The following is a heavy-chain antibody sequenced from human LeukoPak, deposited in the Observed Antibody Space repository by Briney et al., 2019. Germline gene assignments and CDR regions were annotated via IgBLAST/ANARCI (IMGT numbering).Heavy chain of an antibody. Sequence: WASVKVSCKASGDTFTGYYMHWVRQAPGQGLEWMGWINPNSGVTNYAQKFQGRVTMTRDTSISTAYMELSRLRSDDTAVYYCARIGYYGSGAVVGRYYYYMDVWGKGTTVTISS. CDR3: ARIGYYGSGAVVGRYYYYMDV. D-gene: IGHD3-10*01. J-gene: IGHJ6*03. CDR2: INPNSGVT. V-gene: IGHV1-2*02. CDR1: GDTFTGYY.